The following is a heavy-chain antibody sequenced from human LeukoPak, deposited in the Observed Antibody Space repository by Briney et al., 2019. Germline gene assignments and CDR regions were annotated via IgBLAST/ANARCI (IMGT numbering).Heavy chain of an antibody. CDR3: AKELFTEGDYFDY. Sequence: PGGSLRLSCAASGFTVSSNYMSWVRQAPGKGLEWVSVIYSGGSTYYADSVKGRFTISRDNSKNTLYLQMNSLRAEDTAVYYCAKELFTEGDYFDYWGQGTLVTVSS. CDR1: GFTVSSNY. V-gene: IGHV3-53*01. CDR2: IYSGGST. J-gene: IGHJ4*02.